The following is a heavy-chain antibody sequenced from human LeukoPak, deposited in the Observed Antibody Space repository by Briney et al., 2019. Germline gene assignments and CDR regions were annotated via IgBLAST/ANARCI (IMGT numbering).Heavy chain of an antibody. CDR1: GGTFSSYA. CDR2: IIPIFGTA. J-gene: IGHJ4*02. CDR3: ARSSSSYYYFDY. D-gene: IGHD3-10*01. Sequence: SVKVSCKASGGTFSSYAIRWVRQAPAQGLEWMGGIIPIFGTANYAHKLQGRGTITTDESTSTAYVELSSLRSEDTAVQCCARSSSSYYYFDYWGQGTLVTVSS. V-gene: IGHV1-69*05.